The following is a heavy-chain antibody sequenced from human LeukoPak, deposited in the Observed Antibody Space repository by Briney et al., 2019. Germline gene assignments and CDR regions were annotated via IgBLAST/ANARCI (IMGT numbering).Heavy chain of an antibody. CDR2: IKSKTDGGTT. Sequence: KPGGSLRLSCAASGFTFSSYAMHWVRQAPGKGLEWVGRIKSKTDGGTTDYAAPVKGRFTISRDDSKNTLYLQMNSLKTEDTAVYYCTTGGNWNRHDAFDIWGQGTMVTVSS. V-gene: IGHV3-15*01. D-gene: IGHD1-1*01. J-gene: IGHJ3*02. CDR3: TTGGNWNRHDAFDI. CDR1: GFTFSSYA.